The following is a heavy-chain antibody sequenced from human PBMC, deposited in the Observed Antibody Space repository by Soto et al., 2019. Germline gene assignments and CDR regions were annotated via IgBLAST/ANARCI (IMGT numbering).Heavy chain of an antibody. CDR2: ISAYNGNT. D-gene: IGHD3-10*01. V-gene: IGHV1-18*01. CDR1: GYTFTSYG. J-gene: IGHJ3*02. Sequence: GASVKVSCKASGYTFTSYGISWVRQAPGQGLEWMGWISAYNGNTNYAQKLQGRVTMTTDTSTSTAYMELRSLRSDDTAVYYCARCPEVYYYGSGSHRFDIWGQGKMVTVSS. CDR3: ARCPEVYYYGSGSHRFDI.